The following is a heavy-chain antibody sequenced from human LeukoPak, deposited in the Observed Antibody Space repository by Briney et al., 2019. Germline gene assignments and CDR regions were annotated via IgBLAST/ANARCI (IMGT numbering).Heavy chain of an antibody. CDR2: INSDGSST. V-gene: IGHV3-74*01. J-gene: IGHJ4*02. CDR1: APTFTSYW. Sequence: GGSLRLSCAPSAPTFTSYWTHWVRHAPGKGLVWVSRINSDGSSTSYADSVKGRITISRDNAKNTLYLQMNSLRAQDTAVYYCARGYCSGVSCYSDYWGQGTLVTVSS. D-gene: IGHD2-15*01. CDR3: ARGYCSGVSCYSDY.